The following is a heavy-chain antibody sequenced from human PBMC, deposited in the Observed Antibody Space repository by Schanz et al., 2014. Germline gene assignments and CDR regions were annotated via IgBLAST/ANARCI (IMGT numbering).Heavy chain of an antibody. CDR2: ISSSGSYI. J-gene: IGHJ4*02. D-gene: IGHD6-19*01. V-gene: IGHV3-21*01. Sequence: EVQLVESGGGFVQPGGSLGLSCVVSGFTVSSDHMNWVRQAPGKGLEWVSSISSSGSYIYYADSVKGRFSISRDNAKNSLFLQMNRLRAEDTALYYCAIIGVMVAVAGTRADYCGQGTLVTVSS. CDR1: GFTVSSDH. CDR3: AIIGVMVAVAGTRADY.